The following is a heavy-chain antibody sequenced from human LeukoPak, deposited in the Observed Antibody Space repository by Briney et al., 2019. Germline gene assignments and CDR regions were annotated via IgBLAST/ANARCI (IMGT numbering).Heavy chain of an antibody. V-gene: IGHV3-23*01. J-gene: IGHJ2*01. CDR1: GFILSTHA. CDR3: VRNQWVEQYWYFDL. CDR2: INGADTTT. Sequence: GGSLRLSCAASGFILSTHAMSWVRQAPGKGLEWVSGINGADTTTLYADSVKGRFTISRDNSKNALSLQMNSLRAEDTAVYYCVRNQWVEQYWYFDLWGRGTLVTVSS. D-gene: IGHD1/OR15-1a*01.